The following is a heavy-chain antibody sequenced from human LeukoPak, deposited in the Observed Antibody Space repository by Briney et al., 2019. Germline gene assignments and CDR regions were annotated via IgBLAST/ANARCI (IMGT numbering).Heavy chain of an antibody. CDR1: GYTFTSYY. CDR2: INPSGGST. V-gene: IGHV1-46*01. J-gene: IGHJ4*02. D-gene: IGHD3-10*01. CDR3: ARDHYYGSGSYYY. Sequence: ASVKVSCKASGYTFTSYYMHWVRQAPGQGLEWMGIINPSGGSTSYAQKFQGRVTITTDESTSTAYMELSSLRSEDTAVYYCARDHYYGSGSYYYWGQGTLVTVSS.